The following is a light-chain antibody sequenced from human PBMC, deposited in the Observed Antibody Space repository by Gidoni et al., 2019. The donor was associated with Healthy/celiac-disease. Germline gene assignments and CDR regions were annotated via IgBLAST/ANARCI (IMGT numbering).Light chain of an antibody. CDR1: SGINVGTYR. CDR2: YKSDSDK. Sequence: SLPCTLLSGINVGTYRIYWYQQKPGSPPQYLLRYKSDSDKQQGSGVPSRFSGSKDASANAGILLISGLQSEDEADYYCMIWNSSAWVFGGGTKLTVL. V-gene: IGLV5-45*02. CDR3: MIWNSSAWV. J-gene: IGLJ3*02.